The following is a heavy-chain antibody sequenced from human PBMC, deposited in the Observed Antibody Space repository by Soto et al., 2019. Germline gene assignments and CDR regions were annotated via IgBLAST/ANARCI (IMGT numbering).Heavy chain of an antibody. D-gene: IGHD6-19*01. Sequence: QVQLQESGPVLVKPSGTLSLTCAVSGGSISSSNWWSWVRQPPGKGLEWIGEIYHSESTNYNPSLKSRVIISVDKSNNQFSLRLTSVTAADTAVYYCARGRYSSGWYGEWFDPWGQGTLVTVSS. CDR1: GGSISSSNW. CDR2: IYHSEST. CDR3: ARGRYSSGWYGEWFDP. J-gene: IGHJ5*02. V-gene: IGHV4-4*02.